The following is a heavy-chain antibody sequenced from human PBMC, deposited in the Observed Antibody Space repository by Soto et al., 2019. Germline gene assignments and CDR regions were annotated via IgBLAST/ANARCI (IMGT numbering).Heavy chain of an antibody. J-gene: IGHJ5*02. V-gene: IGHV4-59*08. CDR2: IYYSGST. CDR3: ARHLNLGGDWLDP. D-gene: IGHD3-16*01. CDR1: GASISSYD. Sequence: PSETMSLTCTVSGASISSYDWSWIRQPPGKGLEWIGYIYYSGSTNYNPSLKSRVTISVDTSKNQFSLKLSSVTAADTAVYYCARHLNLGGDWLDPWGQGTLVTVSS.